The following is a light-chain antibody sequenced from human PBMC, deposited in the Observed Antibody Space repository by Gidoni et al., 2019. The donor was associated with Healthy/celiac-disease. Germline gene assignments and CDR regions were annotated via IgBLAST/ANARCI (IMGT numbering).Light chain of an antibody. CDR1: QSISSY. V-gene: IGKV1-39*01. CDR3: QQRYSTPLYT. Sequence: DIQMTQSQSSLSASLGDSVTTTCRASQSISSYLNWYQQKPVKAPKLLIYAASSLQRGVPSRCSGRGSCAEFSLTISSLRPEDFVTYYCQQRYSTPLYTFGQGTKLEIK. J-gene: IGKJ2*01. CDR2: AAS.